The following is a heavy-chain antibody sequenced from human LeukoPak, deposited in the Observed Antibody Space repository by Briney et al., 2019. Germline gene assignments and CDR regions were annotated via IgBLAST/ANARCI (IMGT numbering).Heavy chain of an antibody. CDR2: IYYSGST. CDR1: GGSISSYY. V-gene: IGHV4-59*01. Sequence: KPSATLSLTCTVSGGSISSYYWSWIRQPPGKGLEWIGYIYYSGSTNYNPSLKSRVTISVDTSKNQFSLKLSSVTAADTAVYYCARAGPTYYYDSSGYYRGIWFDPWGQGTLVTVSS. D-gene: IGHD3-22*01. J-gene: IGHJ5*02. CDR3: ARAGPTYYYDSSGYYRGIWFDP.